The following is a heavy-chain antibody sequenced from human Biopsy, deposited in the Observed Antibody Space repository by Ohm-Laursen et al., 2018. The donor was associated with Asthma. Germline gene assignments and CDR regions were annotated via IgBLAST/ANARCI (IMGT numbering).Heavy chain of an antibody. V-gene: IGHV1-24*01. D-gene: IGHD4-17*01. J-gene: IGHJ4*02. CDR1: GYRLTDLS. CDR3: ASDFPKDYVRYNFQF. Sequence: ESSVKVSCKISGYRLTDLSMHWVRQAPGQGLEWMGGHDHEEGGTVNARRLQGRVTMTEDTSTDTAYMELSRLSSDDTAVYYCASDFPKDYVRYNFQFWGQGTLVTVSS. CDR2: HDHEEGGT.